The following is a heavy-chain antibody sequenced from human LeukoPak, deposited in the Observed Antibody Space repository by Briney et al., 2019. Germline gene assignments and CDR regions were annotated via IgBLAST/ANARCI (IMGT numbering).Heavy chain of an antibody. CDR2: IYYSGSP. CDR1: GGSISNNNYY. D-gene: IGHD1-1*01. J-gene: IGHJ4*02. CDR3: ATWRTAKTGFDY. V-gene: IGHV4-39*01. Sequence: SETLSLTCTVSGGSISNNNYYWAWIRQPPGKGLEYIGSIYYSGSPYYNPSLKSRVTISVDTSKNQFSLRLSSVTAADTAVYYCATWRTAKTGFDYWGQGTLVTVSS.